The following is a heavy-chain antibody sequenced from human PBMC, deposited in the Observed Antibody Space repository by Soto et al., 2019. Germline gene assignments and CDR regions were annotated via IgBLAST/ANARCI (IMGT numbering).Heavy chain of an antibody. D-gene: IGHD3-9*01. CDR1: GYTFTSYG. CDR2: INVYNGRA. CDR3: ARGFLLSIGKPFDP. V-gene: IGHV1-18*01. J-gene: IGHJ5*02. Sequence: GASVKVSCKASGYTFTSYGITWVRQAPGQGLEWMGGINVYNGRANYAQKFQGRITMTTDTSTSTAYMELSSLRSEDTAVYYCARGFLLSIGKPFDPWGEGTLVTVSS.